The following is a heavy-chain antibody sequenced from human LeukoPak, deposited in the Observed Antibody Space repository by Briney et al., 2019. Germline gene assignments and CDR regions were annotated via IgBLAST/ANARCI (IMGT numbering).Heavy chain of an antibody. V-gene: IGHV3-30*18. CDR3: ANAGPRGSYYHSPFDY. CDR2: ISYDGSNK. Sequence: GGSLRLSSAASGFTFSSYGMHWVRQAPGKGLEWVAVISYDGSNKYYADSVKGRFTISRDNSKNTLYLQMNSLRAEDTAAYYCANAGPRGSYYHSPFDYWGQGTLVTVSS. CDR1: GFTFSSYG. J-gene: IGHJ4*02. D-gene: IGHD3-10*01.